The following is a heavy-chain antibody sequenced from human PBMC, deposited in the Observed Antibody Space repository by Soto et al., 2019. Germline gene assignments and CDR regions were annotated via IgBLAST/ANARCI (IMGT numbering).Heavy chain of an antibody. D-gene: IGHD3-10*01. CDR3: ARRSYGSGSYYYFDY. CDR2: IYYSGST. Sequence: SETLSLTCTASGGSISSSSYYWGWIRQPPGKGLEWIGSIYYSGSTYYNPSLKSRVTISVDTSKNQFSLKLSSVTAADTAVYYCARRSYGSGSYYYFDYWGQGTLVTVSS. V-gene: IGHV4-39*01. J-gene: IGHJ4*02. CDR1: GGSISSSSYY.